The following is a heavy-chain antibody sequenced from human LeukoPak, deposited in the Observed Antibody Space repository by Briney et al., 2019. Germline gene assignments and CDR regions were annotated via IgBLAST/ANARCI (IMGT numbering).Heavy chain of an antibody. V-gene: IGHV4-39*07. CDR3: ARDDGDPDCSGGSCYHSY. J-gene: IGHJ4*02. CDR1: SGSITSNNYY. CDR2: IYYSGNT. D-gene: IGHD2-15*01. Sequence: DPSETLSLTCTVSSGSITSNNYYWGWIRQPPGKGLEWIGNIYYSGNTYYNPSLKSRVTISVDKSKNQFSLKLSSVTAADTAVYYCARDDGDPDCSGGSCYHSYWGQGTLVTVSS.